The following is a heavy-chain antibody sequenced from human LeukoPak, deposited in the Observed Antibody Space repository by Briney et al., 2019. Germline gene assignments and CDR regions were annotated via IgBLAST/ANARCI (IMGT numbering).Heavy chain of an antibody. V-gene: IGHV1-24*01. Sequence: GASVEVSCKVSGYTLTELSMHWVRQAPGKGLEWMGGFDPEDGETIYAQKFQGRVTMTEDTSTDTAYMELSSLRSEDTAVYYHTSTYEILTGYRDYWGQGTLVTVSS. J-gene: IGHJ4*02. CDR1: GYTLTELS. CDR3: TSTYEILTGYRDY. CDR2: FDPEDGET. D-gene: IGHD3-9*01.